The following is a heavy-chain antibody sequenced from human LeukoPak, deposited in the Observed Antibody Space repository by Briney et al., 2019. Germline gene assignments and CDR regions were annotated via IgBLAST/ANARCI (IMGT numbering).Heavy chain of an antibody. J-gene: IGHJ4*02. CDR2: VSANGRST. D-gene: IGHD3-16*01. V-gene: IGHV3-23*01. CDR3: AKFMPLGDAWFTYFDH. Sequence: GGSLRLSCAASGFTFSNFAMGWVRQAPGKGLEWVSGVSANGRSTYYADSLKGRFTISRGNSKNTVFLQMCSLRVEDTAVCHCAKFMPLGDAWFTYFDHGGQGTLVTVSA. CDR1: GFTFSNFA.